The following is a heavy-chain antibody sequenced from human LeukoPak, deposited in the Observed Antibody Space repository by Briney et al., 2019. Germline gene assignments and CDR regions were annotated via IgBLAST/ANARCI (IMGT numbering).Heavy chain of an antibody. Sequence: ASVKVSCKVSGYTLTELSMHWVRQAPGKGLEWMGGFDPEDGETIHAQKFQGRVTMTEDTSTDTAYMELSSLRSEDTAVYYCATYPITYYYGSGSPYYFDYWGQGTLVTVSS. D-gene: IGHD3-10*01. CDR1: GYTLTELS. J-gene: IGHJ4*02. V-gene: IGHV1-24*01. CDR3: ATYPITYYYGSGSPYYFDY. CDR2: FDPEDGET.